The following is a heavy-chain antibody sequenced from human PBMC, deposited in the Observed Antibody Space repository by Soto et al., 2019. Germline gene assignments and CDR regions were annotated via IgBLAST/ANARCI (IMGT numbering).Heavy chain of an antibody. D-gene: IGHD6-19*01. CDR3: ARGPAYIDGWRTFDL. V-gene: IGHV4-61*08. J-gene: IGHJ4*02. Sequence: SETLSLTCTVSDDSFRGAEYYWSWIRQPLGKGPEWVGYTYYNGDTKYNPALRSRVTMSEDTSKNQFSLRLSSVTAADTAVYFCARGPAYIDGWRTFDLWGRGILVTVSS. CDR2: TYYNGDT. CDR1: DDSFRGAEYY.